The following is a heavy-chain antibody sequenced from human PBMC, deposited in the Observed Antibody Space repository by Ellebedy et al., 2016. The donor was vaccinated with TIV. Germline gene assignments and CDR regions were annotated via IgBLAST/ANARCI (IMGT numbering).Heavy chain of an antibody. CDR1: GFTFSDYY. CDR2: ISSDGDTI. D-gene: IGHD2/OR15-2a*01. Sequence: GESLKISCAASGFTFSDYYMSWIRQAPGKGLEWISYISSDGDTIYYTDSVKGRFTLSRDDSKNTLFLQMNSLRADDTAVYYCAREVLGGQGDMDVWGQGTTVTVSS. J-gene: IGHJ6*02. CDR3: AREVLGGQGDMDV. V-gene: IGHV3-11*04.